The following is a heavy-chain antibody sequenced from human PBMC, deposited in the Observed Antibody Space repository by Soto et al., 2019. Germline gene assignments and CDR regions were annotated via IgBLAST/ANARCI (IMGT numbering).Heavy chain of an antibody. D-gene: IGHD1-26*01. Sequence: GESLKISCKGSGYSFTSYWIGWVRQMPGKGLEWMGIIYPGDSDTRYSPSFQGQVTISADKSISTAYLQWSSLKASDTAMYYCARHRQTIVGATHAFDIWGQGTMVTVS. CDR2: IYPGDSDT. J-gene: IGHJ3*02. V-gene: IGHV5-51*01. CDR3: ARHRQTIVGATHAFDI. CDR1: GYSFTSYW.